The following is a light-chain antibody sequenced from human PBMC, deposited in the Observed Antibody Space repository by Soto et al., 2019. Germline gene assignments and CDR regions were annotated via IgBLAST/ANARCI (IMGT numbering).Light chain of an antibody. Sequence: EIVLTQSPGTLSLSPGERVTLSCRASQSVTTRLAWYQHKPGQAPTLLMSGASNRASGVPVRFSGSGSGTDFTLTITRLEPEDFALYYCQQYGGSPITFGLGTRLEL. CDR3: QQYGGSPIT. CDR2: GAS. J-gene: IGKJ5*01. CDR1: QSVTTR. V-gene: IGKV3-20*01.